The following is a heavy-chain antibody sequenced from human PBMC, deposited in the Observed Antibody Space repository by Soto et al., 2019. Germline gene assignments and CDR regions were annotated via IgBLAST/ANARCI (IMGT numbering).Heavy chain of an antibody. V-gene: IGHV3-23*01. J-gene: IGHJ4*02. CDR2: ISGSGGST. CDR1: ELPFSAYP. Sequence: PGGPLSPPFPAPELPFSAYPMTWVRRPPGKGLEWVSAISGSGGSTYYADSVKGRFTISRDNSKNTLYLQMNSLRAEDTAVYYCAKDTNGDYVPEYFDYWGQGTLVTVSS. CDR3: AKDTNGDYVPEYFDY. D-gene: IGHD4-17*01.